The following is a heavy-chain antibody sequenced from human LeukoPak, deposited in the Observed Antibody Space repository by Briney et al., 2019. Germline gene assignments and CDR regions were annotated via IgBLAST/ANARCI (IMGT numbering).Heavy chain of an antibody. CDR1: GGSFSGYY. Sequence: SETLSLTCAVYGGSFSGYYWSWIRQPPGKGLEWIGEINHSGSTNYNPSLKSRVTISVDTSKNQFSLKLSSVTAADTAVYYCARGRKNGINYGSGSYRQPMDVWGKGTTVTVSS. CDR3: ARGRKNGINYGSGSYRQPMDV. V-gene: IGHV4-34*01. CDR2: INHSGST. J-gene: IGHJ6*03. D-gene: IGHD3-10*01.